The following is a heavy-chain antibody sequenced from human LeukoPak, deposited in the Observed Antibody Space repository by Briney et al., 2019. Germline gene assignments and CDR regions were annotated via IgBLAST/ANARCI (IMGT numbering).Heavy chain of an antibody. CDR3: AKTPGEQWLAGTDY. CDR2: VSYDGSIK. CDR1: GFTFSSYG. Sequence: GGSLRLSCAASGFTFSSYGMHWVRQAPGKGLEWVAVVSYDGSIKYYVDSVKGRFTISRDNAKNTLYLQMNSLRAEDTAVYYCAKTPGEQWLAGTDYWGQGTLVTVSS. D-gene: IGHD6-19*01. V-gene: IGHV3-30*18. J-gene: IGHJ4*02.